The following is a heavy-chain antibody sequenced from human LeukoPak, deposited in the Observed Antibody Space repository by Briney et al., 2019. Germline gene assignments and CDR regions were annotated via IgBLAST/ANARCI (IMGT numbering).Heavy chain of an antibody. CDR2: INHSGST. Sequence: ASETLSLTCAVYGGSFSGYYWSWIRQPPGKGLEWIGEINHSGSTSYNPSLKSRVTISVDTSKNQFSLKLSSVTAADTAVYYCARLPTITFFDYWGQGTLVTVSS. CDR3: ARLPTITFFDY. CDR1: GGSFSGYY. V-gene: IGHV4-34*01. D-gene: IGHD5-12*01. J-gene: IGHJ4*02.